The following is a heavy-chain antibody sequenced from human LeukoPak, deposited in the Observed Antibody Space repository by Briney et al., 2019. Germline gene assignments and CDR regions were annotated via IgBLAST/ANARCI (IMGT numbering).Heavy chain of an antibody. CDR1: GGSFSGYY. CDR2: INDSGST. Sequence: SETLSLTCAVNGGSFSGYYWSWIRQPPGKGLEWIGEINDSGSTNYNPSLKSRVTISVDTSKNQFSLKLTSVTAADTAVYYCARRRIIVGATKGWFDPWGQGTLVTVSS. CDR3: ARRRIIVGATKGWFDP. D-gene: IGHD1-26*01. V-gene: IGHV4-34*01. J-gene: IGHJ5*02.